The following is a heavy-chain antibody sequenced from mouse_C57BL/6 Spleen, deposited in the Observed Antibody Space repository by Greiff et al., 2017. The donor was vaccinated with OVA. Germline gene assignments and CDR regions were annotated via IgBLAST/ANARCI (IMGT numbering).Heavy chain of an antibody. J-gene: IGHJ2*01. CDR3: ARARDYDEDYFDY. CDR2: ISDGGSYT. CDR1: GFTFSSYA. D-gene: IGHD2-4*01. Sequence: DVHLVESGGGLVKPGGSLKLSCAASGFTFSSYAMSWVRQTPEKRLEWVATISDGGSYTYYPDNVKGRFTISRDNAKNNLYLQMSHLKSEDTAMYYCARARDYDEDYFDYWGQGTTLTVSS. V-gene: IGHV5-4*01.